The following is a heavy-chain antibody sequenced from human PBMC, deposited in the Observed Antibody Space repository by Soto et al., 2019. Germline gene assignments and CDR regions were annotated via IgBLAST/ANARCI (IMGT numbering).Heavy chain of an antibody. V-gene: IGHV4-34*01. CDR1: GGSFSGYY. J-gene: IGHJ3*02. D-gene: IGHD2-15*01. CDR2: INHSGST. Sequence: LSETLSLTCAVYGGSFSGYYWSWIRQPPGKGLEWIGEINHSGSTNYNPSLKSRVTISVDTSKNQFSLKLSSVTAADTAVYYCARVRCSGGSCYSRDAFDIWGQGTMVTVSS. CDR3: ARVRCSGGSCYSRDAFDI.